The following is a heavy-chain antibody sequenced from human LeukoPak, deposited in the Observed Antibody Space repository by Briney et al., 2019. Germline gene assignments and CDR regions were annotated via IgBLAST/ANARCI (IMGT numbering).Heavy chain of an antibody. V-gene: IGHV4-34*01. CDR1: GGSFSGYY. J-gene: IGHJ4*02. Sequence: SETLSLTCAVYGGSFSGYYWSWIRQPPGKGLEWIGEINHSGSTNYNPSLKSRVTISVDTSKNQFSPKLSSVTAADTAVYYCARGYYDSSGLYGYWGQGTLVTVSS. D-gene: IGHD3-22*01. CDR2: INHSGST. CDR3: ARGYYDSSGLYGY.